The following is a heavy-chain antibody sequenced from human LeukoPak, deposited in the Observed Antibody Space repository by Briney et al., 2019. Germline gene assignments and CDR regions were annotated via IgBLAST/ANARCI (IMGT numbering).Heavy chain of an antibody. D-gene: IGHD3-10*01. CDR2: IKEDGSEK. V-gene: IGHV3-7*01. CDR3: ASSAGYYFDY. CDR1: GFTLSTYW. J-gene: IGHJ4*02. Sequence: GGSLRLSCAASGFTLSTYWMSWVRQAPGKELEWVANIKEDGSEKYYGDSVKGRFTISRDNAKNSLYLQMNSLRAEDTAVYYCASSAGYYFDYWGQGTLVTVSS.